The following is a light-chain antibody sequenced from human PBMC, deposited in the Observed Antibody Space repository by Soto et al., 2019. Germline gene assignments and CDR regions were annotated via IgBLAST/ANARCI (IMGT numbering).Light chain of an antibody. Sequence: QSALTQPASVSGSPGQSITISCTATSSDVGGYNYVSWFQQYPGKAPKLMIYEVINRPSGVSNRFSGSKSGNTASLIISGLQAEDEADYYCSSYTSSSTLVFGGGTKHTVL. CDR2: EVI. V-gene: IGLV2-14*01. CDR1: SSDVGGYNY. J-gene: IGLJ2*01. CDR3: SSYTSSSTLV.